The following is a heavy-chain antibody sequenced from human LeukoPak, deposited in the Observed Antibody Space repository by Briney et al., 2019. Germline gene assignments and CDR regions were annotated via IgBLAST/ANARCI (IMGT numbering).Heavy chain of an antibody. Sequence: ASVKVSCKASGGTFGSYAISWVRQAPGQGLEWMGWISAYNGNTNYAQKLQGRVTMTTDTSTSTAYMELRSLRSDDTAVYYCARLEYDSSGYYYAWFDPWGQGTLVTVSS. CDR1: GGTFGSYA. D-gene: IGHD3-22*01. V-gene: IGHV1-18*01. CDR3: ARLEYDSSGYYYAWFDP. J-gene: IGHJ5*02. CDR2: ISAYNGNT.